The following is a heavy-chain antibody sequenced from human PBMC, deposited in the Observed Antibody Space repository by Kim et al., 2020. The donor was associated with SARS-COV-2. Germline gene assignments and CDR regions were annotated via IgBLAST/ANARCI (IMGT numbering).Heavy chain of an antibody. V-gene: IGHV3-66*01. CDR3: ARGHVQYQLLDYYYYGMDV. Sequence: GRFTISRDNSKNTLYLQMNSLRAEDTAVYYCARGHVQYQLLDYYYYGMDVWGQGTTVTVSS. D-gene: IGHD2-2*01. J-gene: IGHJ6*02.